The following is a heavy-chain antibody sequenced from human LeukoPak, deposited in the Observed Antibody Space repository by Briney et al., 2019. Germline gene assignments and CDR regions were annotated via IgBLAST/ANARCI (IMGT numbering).Heavy chain of an antibody. CDR2: VKSDGSDT. Sequence: PGGSLRLSCAASGSTFSRYWMHWVRQAPGKGLVWASRVKSDGSDTIYADSVKGRFTISRDNAKNTLYLQMDSLRAEDTAVYYCTTGIGNYYYYWGQGTLVTVAS. CDR3: TTGIGNYYYY. V-gene: IGHV3-74*01. CDR1: GSTFSRYW. J-gene: IGHJ4*02. D-gene: IGHD3-10*01.